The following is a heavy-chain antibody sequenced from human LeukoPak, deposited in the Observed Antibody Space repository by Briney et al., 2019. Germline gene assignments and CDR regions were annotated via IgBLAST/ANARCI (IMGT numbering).Heavy chain of an antibody. J-gene: IGHJ4*02. CDR1: GFTFTSYW. CDR3: AKDRTTAARIFDY. D-gene: IGHD6-6*01. Sequence: GGSLRLSCAVSGFTFTSYWMSWVRQAPGKGLEWVSGIHNSDGTTYYTDSVKGRFTISRDNSKNMLYLQMNSLRAEDTAVYYCAKDRTTAARIFDYWGQGTLVTVSS. CDR2: IHNSDGTT. V-gene: IGHV3-23*01.